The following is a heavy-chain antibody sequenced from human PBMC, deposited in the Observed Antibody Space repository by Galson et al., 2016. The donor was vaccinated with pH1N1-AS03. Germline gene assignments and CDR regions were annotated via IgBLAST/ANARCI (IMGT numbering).Heavy chain of an antibody. V-gene: IGHV6-1*01. D-gene: IGHD3-10*01. CDR1: GDSASGSRGVA. CDR2: TFYWSKWSN. CDR3: ARGKNSGFDY. J-gene: IGHJ4*02. Sequence: CAISGDSASGSRGVAWNWIRQSPSRGLEWLGRTFYWSKWSNDYAESVKSRITIDPDTSNNQFSLHLNSVTPEDTAIYFCARGKNSGFDYWGQGTPVTVSS.